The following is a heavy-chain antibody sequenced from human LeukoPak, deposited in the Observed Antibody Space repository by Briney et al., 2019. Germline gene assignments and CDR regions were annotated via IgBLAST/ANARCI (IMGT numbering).Heavy chain of an antibody. CDR2: IYHSGST. J-gene: IGHJ3*02. D-gene: IGHD4-17*01. V-gene: IGHV4-30-2*01. Sequence: PSETLSLTCAVSGGSISSGGYSWSWIRQPPGKGLEWIGYIYHSGSTYYNPSLKSRVTISVDRSKNQFSLKLSSVTAADTAVYYCARLVDGDGDYGDAFDIWGQGTMVTVSS. CDR3: ARLVDGDGDYGDAFDI. CDR1: GGSISSGGYS.